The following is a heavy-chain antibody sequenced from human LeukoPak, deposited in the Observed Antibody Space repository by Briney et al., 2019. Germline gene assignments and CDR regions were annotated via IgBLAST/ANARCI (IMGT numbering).Heavy chain of an antibody. Sequence: HGSSVKVSCKASGGTFSSYAISWVRQAPGQGLEWMGRIIPIFGIANYAQKFQGRVTITADKSTSTAYMELSSLRSEDTAVYYCARGLKSGSWYGNWFDPWGQGTLVTVSS. CDR3: ARGLKSGSWYGNWFDP. J-gene: IGHJ5*02. CDR2: IIPIFGIA. CDR1: GGTFSSYA. V-gene: IGHV1-69*17. D-gene: IGHD6-13*01.